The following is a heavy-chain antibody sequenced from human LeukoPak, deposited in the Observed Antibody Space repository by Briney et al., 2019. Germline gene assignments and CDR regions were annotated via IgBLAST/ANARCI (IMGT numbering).Heavy chain of an antibody. V-gene: IGHV1-24*01. D-gene: IGHD5-12*01. Sequence: ASVKVSCKPSGYTFTGYYMHWVRQAPGKGLEWMGGFDPEDGETIYAQKFQGRVTMTEDTSTDTAYMELSSLRSEDTAVYYCATDPGGGGYDPKFDYWGQGTLVTVSS. CDR2: FDPEDGET. J-gene: IGHJ4*02. CDR1: GYTFTGYY. CDR3: ATDPGGGGYDPKFDY.